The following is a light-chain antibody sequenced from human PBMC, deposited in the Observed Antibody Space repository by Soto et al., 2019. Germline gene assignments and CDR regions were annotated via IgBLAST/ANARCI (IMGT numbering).Light chain of an antibody. CDR1: QRIDNF. CDR2: GAS. Sequence: DIQMTQSPSFLSASVGDGVTITCRASQRIDNFLNWYQQKPGKAPKLLIYGASSLQSGVPSRFSGSGSGTDFTLTITSLQPEDSATYHCQQRYKTSLSSFGQGTKVEIK. J-gene: IGKJ2*01. V-gene: IGKV1-39*01. CDR3: QQRYKTSLSS.